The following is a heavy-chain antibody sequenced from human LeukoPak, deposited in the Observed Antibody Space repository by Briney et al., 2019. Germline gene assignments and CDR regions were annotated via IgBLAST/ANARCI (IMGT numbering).Heavy chain of an antibody. Sequence: GRSLRLSCVVSGFTFTSYHMHWVRQAPGKGPEWVAFISSDGIPQSYADSVRGRFTVSRDNSKNTLNLEMSRLKTEDTAVYFCARDRVGDWGQGTLVTVSS. CDR2: ISSDGIPQ. J-gene: IGHJ4*02. D-gene: IGHD3-10*01. CDR1: GFTFTSYH. CDR3: ARDRVGD. V-gene: IGHV3-30*04.